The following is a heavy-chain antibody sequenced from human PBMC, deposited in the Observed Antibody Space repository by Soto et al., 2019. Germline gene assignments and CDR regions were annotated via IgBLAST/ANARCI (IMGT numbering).Heavy chain of an antibody. CDR2: ISAYNGNT. CDR3: ARDRGPREGPAVTTDKDYYYYGMDV. CDR1: GYTFTSYG. J-gene: IGHJ6*02. D-gene: IGHD4-17*01. V-gene: IGHV1-18*01. Sequence: ASVKVSCKASGYTFTSYGISWVRQAPGQGLEWMGWISAYNGNTNYAQKLQGRVTMTTDTSTSTAYMELRSLRSDDTAVYYCARDRGPREGPAVTTDKDYYYYGMDVWGQGTTVTVSS.